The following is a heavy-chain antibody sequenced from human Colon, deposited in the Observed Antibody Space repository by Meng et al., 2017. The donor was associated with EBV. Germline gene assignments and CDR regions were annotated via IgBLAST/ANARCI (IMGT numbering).Heavy chain of an antibody. J-gene: IGHJ4*02. CDR2: IYYSGST. CDR1: GGSVSSGGYY. V-gene: IGHV4-31*03. CDR3: ARVSSGWDYFDY. Sequence: QVQLQESGPGLVKPSQTLSLTCTVSGGSVSSGGYYWTWIRRHPGKGLEWFGHIYYSGSTFYNPSLKRRVIISIDTSKNQFSLNLRSVTAADTAVYYCARVSSGWDYFDYWGQGTLVTVSS. D-gene: IGHD6-19*01.